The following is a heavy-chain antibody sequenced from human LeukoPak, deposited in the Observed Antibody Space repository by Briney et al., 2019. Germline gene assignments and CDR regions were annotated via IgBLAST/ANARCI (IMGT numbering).Heavy chain of an antibody. CDR2: IYYSGST. CDR1: GGSISSYY. CDR3: ARLYDSTWSRAFDI. J-gene: IGHJ3*02. Sequence: ASETLSLTCTVSGGSISSYYWSWIRQPPGKGLEWIGYIYYSGSTNYNPSLKSRVTISVDTSKNQFSLKLSSVTAADTAVYYCARLYDSTWSRAFDIWGQGTMVTVSS. V-gene: IGHV4-59*01. D-gene: IGHD3-22*01.